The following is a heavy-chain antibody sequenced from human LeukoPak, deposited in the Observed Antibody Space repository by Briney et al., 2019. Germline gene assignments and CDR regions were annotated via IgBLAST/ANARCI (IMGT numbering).Heavy chain of an antibody. CDR2: ISWNSGSI. CDR3: AKDVGNSGYDPFDY. V-gene: IGHV3-9*01. CDR1: GFTFSSYA. Sequence: GGSLRLSCAASGFTFSSYAMHWVRQAPGKGLEWVSGISWNSGSIGYADSVKGRFTISRDNAKNSLYLQMNSLRAEDTALYYCAKDVGNSGYDPFDYWGQGTLVTVSS. D-gene: IGHD5-12*01. J-gene: IGHJ4*02.